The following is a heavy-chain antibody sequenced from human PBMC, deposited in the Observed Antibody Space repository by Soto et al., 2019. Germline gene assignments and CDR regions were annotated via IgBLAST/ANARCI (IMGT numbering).Heavy chain of an antibody. D-gene: IGHD2-2*01. CDR1: GDSFSSNTVA. V-gene: IGHV6-1*01. CDR2: TYYRSKWYD. CDR3: AKDQGVVLVPAASYYGMDV. Sequence: SQTLSLTCAISGDSFSSNTVAWNWIRQSPSRGLEWLGRTYYRSKWYDDYAESVKSRITINPDTSKNQFSLHLNSVTLEDTAVYYCAKDQGVVLVPAASYYGMDVWGQGTTVTVSS. J-gene: IGHJ6*02.